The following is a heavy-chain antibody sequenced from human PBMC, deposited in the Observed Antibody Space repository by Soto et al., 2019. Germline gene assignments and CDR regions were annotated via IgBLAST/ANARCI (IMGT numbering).Heavy chain of an antibody. CDR1: GGTFSSYA. Sequence: AASVNVSCNASGGTFSSYAISWVRQAPGKGLEWMGGIIPIFGTANYAQKFQGRVTITADESTSTAYMELSSLRSEDTAVYYCARDGGLVGDTPYYYYGMDVWGQGSTVTVSS. J-gene: IGHJ6*02. CDR3: ARDGGLVGDTPYYYYGMDV. V-gene: IGHV1-69*13. D-gene: IGHD1-26*01. CDR2: IIPIFGTA.